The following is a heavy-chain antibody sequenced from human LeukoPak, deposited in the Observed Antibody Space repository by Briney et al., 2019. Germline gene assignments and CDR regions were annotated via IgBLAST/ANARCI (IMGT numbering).Heavy chain of an antibody. CDR2: MYYSGST. Sequence: SETLSLTCAVYGGSFSGYYWSWIRQPPGKGLEWVGYMYYSGSTNYNPSLKSRVTISVDTSKNQFSLKLSSVTAADTAVYYCARDCSGGSCYSMYAFDIWGQGTMVTVSS. V-gene: IGHV4-59*01. CDR1: GGSFSGYY. J-gene: IGHJ3*02. CDR3: ARDCSGGSCYSMYAFDI. D-gene: IGHD2-15*01.